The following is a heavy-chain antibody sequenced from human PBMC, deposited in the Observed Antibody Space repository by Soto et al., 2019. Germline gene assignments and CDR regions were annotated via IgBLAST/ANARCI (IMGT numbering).Heavy chain of an antibody. CDR1: GYTFTSYG. J-gene: IGHJ1*01. Sequence: QVQLVQSGAEVKKPGASVKVSCKASGYTFTSYGISWVRQAPGQGLEWMGWISAYNGNTNYAQKLQGRVTMTTDTATSTAYMELRGLRSDGTAVYYCARGLKYYDFWSGYYSAEYFQHWGQGTLVTVSS. CDR3: ARGLKYYDFWSGYYSAEYFQH. D-gene: IGHD3-3*01. CDR2: ISAYNGNT. V-gene: IGHV1-18*01.